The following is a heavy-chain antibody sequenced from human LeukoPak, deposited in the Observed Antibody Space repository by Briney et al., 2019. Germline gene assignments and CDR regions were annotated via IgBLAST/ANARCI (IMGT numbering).Heavy chain of an antibody. CDR2: INHSGST. Sequence: SETLSLTCAVYGGSFSGYYWSWIRQPPGKGLEWIGEINHSGSTNYNPSLKSRVTISLDTSQNQFSLKLSSVTAADTAVYYCAKHLRRRFFSKTLGFDPWGQGTLVTVSS. CDR1: GGSFSGYY. CDR3: AKHLRRRFFSKTLGFDP. J-gene: IGHJ5*02. V-gene: IGHV4-34*01. D-gene: IGHD3-3*01.